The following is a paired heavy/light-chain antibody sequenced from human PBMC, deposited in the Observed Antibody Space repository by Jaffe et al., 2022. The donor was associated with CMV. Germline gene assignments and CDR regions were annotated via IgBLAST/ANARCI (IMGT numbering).Light chain of an antibody. CDR3: QSADNSGTYPEV. Sequence: SYELTQPPSVSVSPGQTARITCSGDALPEQYAYWYQQKPGQAPVLIIYKDTERPLGIPERFSGSSSGTTVTLTISGVQAEDEADYYCQSADNSGTYPEVFGGGTKLTVL. CDR2: KDT. CDR1: ALPEQY. J-gene: IGLJ3*02. V-gene: IGLV3-25*03.
Heavy chain of an antibody. V-gene: IGHV3-48*02. J-gene: IGHJ6*02. CDR2: ISTSSSTI. CDR1: GFTFSSYG. D-gene: IGHD2-15*01. CDR3: ARSEDIVVELVAPDYYYGMDV. Sequence: DVQLVESGGDLVQAGGSLRLSCAASGFTFSSYGMNWVRQAPGKGLEWVSYISTSSSTIHYADSVKGRFTISRDNAKNSLYLQMNSLRDEDTGVYYCARSEDIVVELVAPDYYYGMDVWGQGTTVTVSS.